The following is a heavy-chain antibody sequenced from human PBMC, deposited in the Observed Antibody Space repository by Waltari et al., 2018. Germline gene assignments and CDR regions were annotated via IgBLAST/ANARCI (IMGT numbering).Heavy chain of an antibody. V-gene: IGHV4-39*07. J-gene: IGHJ4*02. CDR3: ATNYYDSSGYPGVTDY. CDR2: IYYSGST. CDR1: GGSISSSSYY. Sequence: QLQLQESGPGLVKPSETLSLTCTVSGGSISSSSYYWGWIRQPPGKGLEWIGSIYYSGSTYNSPSLKRRVTISVDTSKNQFSRKLSSVTAADTAVYYCATNYYDSSGYPGVTDYWGQGTLVTVSS. D-gene: IGHD3-22*01.